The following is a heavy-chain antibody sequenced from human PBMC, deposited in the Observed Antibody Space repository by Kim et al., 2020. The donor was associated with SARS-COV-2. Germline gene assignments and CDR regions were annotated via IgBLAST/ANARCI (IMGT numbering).Heavy chain of an antibody. CDR2: ISSSGSTI. J-gene: IGHJ6*02. CDR3: ARDNRYCSSTSCYVGDYYGMDV. D-gene: IGHD2-2*01. CDR1: GFTFSSYE. Sequence: GGSLRLSCAASGFTFSSYEMNWVRQAPGKGLEWVSYISSSGSTIYYADSVKGRFTISRDNAKNSLYLQMNSLRAEDTAVYYCARDNRYCSSTSCYVGDYYGMDVWGQGTTVTVSS. V-gene: IGHV3-48*03.